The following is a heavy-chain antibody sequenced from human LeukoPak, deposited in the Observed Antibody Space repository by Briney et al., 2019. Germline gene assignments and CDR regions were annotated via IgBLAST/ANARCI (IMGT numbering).Heavy chain of an antibody. CDR1: GSSISSYY. V-gene: IGHV4-59*01. CDR3: ARVIEYQLPYYYYYMDV. CDR2: IYYSGST. D-gene: IGHD2-2*01. J-gene: IGHJ6*03. Sequence: SETLSLTCTVSGSSISSYYWSWIRQPPGKGLEWIGYIYYSGSTNYNPSLKSRVTISVDTSKNQFSLKLSSVTAADTAVYYCARVIEYQLPYYYYYMDVWGKGTTVTVSS.